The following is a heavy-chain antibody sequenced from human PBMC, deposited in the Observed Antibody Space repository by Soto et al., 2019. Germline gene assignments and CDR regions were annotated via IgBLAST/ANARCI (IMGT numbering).Heavy chain of an antibody. J-gene: IGHJ6*03. CDR3: ARGGDFWSGRHYYYYMDV. Sequence: ASVKVSCKASGYTFTSYDINWVRQATGQGLEWMGWMNPNSGNTGYAQKFQGRVTMTRNTAISTAYMELGSLRSEDTAVYYCARGGDFWSGRHYYYYMDVWGKGTTVTVSS. V-gene: IGHV1-8*01. CDR1: GYTFTSYD. D-gene: IGHD3-3*01. CDR2: MNPNSGNT.